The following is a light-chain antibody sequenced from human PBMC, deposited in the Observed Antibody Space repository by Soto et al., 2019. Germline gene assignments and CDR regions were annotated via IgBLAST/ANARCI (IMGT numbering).Light chain of an antibody. Sequence: EIVLAQSPATLSLSPGERATLSCRASQSVSSTYLAWYQQKPGQAPRLLIYGASSRATGIPDRFSGSGSGTDFILTISRLEPEDFAMYYCQQYGSSWTFGQGTKVEIK. CDR1: QSVSSTY. V-gene: IGKV3-20*01. CDR2: GAS. CDR3: QQYGSSWT. J-gene: IGKJ1*01.